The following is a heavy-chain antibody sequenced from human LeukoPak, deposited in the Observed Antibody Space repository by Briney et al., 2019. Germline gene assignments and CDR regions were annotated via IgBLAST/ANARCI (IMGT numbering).Heavy chain of an antibody. D-gene: IGHD5-24*01. Sequence: GGSLRLSCAASGFTFSNYAMNWVRQAPEKGLEWVSTIHGGGDVTYYADSVKGRFTISRDNSRNTLYLQMNSLRAEDTAVYYCAKDRLKDGYNSDWGQGTLVTVSS. CDR1: GFTFSNYA. CDR2: IHGGGDVT. V-gene: IGHV3-23*01. J-gene: IGHJ4*02. CDR3: AKDRLKDGYNSD.